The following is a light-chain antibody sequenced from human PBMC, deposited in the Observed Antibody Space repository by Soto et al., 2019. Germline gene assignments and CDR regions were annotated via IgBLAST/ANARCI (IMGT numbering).Light chain of an antibody. CDR1: QSVSSSH. CDR2: SAS. J-gene: IGKJ1*01. Sequence: EIVLTQSPGTLSLSPGERATLSCRASQSVSSSHLAWYQQKPGRAPRLLFYSASSRATGIPDRFSGSGSGTDFTLTISRLEPEDFAVYYCHHFGSLPETFGQGTNVE. V-gene: IGKV3-20*01. CDR3: HHFGSLPET.